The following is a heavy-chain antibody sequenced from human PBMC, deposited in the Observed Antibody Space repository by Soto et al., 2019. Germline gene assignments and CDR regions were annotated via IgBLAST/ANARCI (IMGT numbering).Heavy chain of an antibody. D-gene: IGHD6-13*01. J-gene: IGHJ4*02. CDR3: ARAEDEAAAGTFPLNY. CDR1: GGPFSSYA. Sequence: QVQLVQSGAEVKKPGSSVKVSCKASGGPFSSYAISWVRQAPGQGLEWMGGIIPIFGTANYAQKFQGRVTITADESTSTAYRELSSLRSEDTAVYYCARAEDEAAAGTFPLNYWGQGTLVTVSS. V-gene: IGHV1-69*01. CDR2: IIPIFGTA.